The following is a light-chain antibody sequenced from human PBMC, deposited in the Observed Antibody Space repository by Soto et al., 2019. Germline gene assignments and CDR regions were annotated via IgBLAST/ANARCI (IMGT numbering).Light chain of an antibody. CDR1: SSDVGGYNY. Sequence: QSALTQPVSVSGSPGQSITISCTGTSSDVGGYNYVTWYQHHPGQAPKVMIYEVSNRPSGVSNRFSGSKSGNTASLTISGLQAEDEADYYCSSYTSSTTLLFGGGTKVTVL. V-gene: IGLV2-14*01. CDR2: EVS. CDR3: SSYTSSTTLL. J-gene: IGLJ2*01.